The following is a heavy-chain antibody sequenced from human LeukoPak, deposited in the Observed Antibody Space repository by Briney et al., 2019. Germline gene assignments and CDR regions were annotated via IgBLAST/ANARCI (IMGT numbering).Heavy chain of an antibody. J-gene: IGHJ4*02. CDR1: GYTFTCYG. Sequence: ASVKVSCKASGYTFTCYGISWVRQPPGQGLEWMGWISAYNGNTNYAQKLQGRVTMTTDTSTSKAYMELRSLRSDDTAVYYCARNVVGDCSSTSCYTDYWGQGTLVTASS. V-gene: IGHV1-18*01. CDR3: ARNVVGDCSSTSCYTDY. CDR2: ISAYNGNT. D-gene: IGHD2-2*02.